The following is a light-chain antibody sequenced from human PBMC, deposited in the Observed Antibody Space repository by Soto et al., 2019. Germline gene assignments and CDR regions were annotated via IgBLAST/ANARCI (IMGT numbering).Light chain of an antibody. CDR1: QTLSSN. V-gene: IGKV3-15*01. CDR2: DAS. J-gene: IGKJ5*01. Sequence: IVMTQSPATLSVSPGERATLSCRASQTLSSNLAWYQQKPGQAPRLLIYDASTRATGIPARFSGSGSGTDFTLTISSLQSEDFAVYECQQYNNWPITFGQGTRLEIK. CDR3: QQYNNWPIT.